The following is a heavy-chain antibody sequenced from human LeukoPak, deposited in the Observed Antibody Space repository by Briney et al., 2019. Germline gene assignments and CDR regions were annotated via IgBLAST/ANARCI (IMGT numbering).Heavy chain of an antibody. CDR2: ISYDGSNK. CDR1: GFTFSSYA. Sequence: GGSLRLSCAASGFTFSSYAMHWVRQAPGKGLEWVAVISYDGSNKYYADSVKGRFTISRDNSKNTLYLQMNSLRAEDTAVYYCAREGIKTGYYLFDPWGQGTLASVSS. J-gene: IGHJ5*02. CDR3: AREGIKTGYYLFDP. V-gene: IGHV3-30*04. D-gene: IGHD3-9*01.